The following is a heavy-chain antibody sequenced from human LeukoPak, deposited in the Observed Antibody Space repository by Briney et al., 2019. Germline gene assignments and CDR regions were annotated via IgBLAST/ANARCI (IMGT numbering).Heavy chain of an antibody. J-gene: IGHJ3*02. CDR2: IYYSGTT. CDR3: ARMVRGVIDAFEI. CDR1: GGSISSYY. V-gene: IGHV4-59*01. Sequence: SETLSLTCTVSGGSISSYYWSWIRQPPGKGLEWIAYIYYSGTTKYNASLKSRVTMSVDTSKNQFSLKLSSVTAADTAVYYCARMVRGVIDAFEIWGQGTMVTVSP. D-gene: IGHD3-10*01.